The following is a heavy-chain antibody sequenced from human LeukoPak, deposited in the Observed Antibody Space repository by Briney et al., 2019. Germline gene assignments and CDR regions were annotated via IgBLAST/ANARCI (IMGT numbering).Heavy chain of an antibody. J-gene: IGHJ4*02. D-gene: IGHD3-22*01. CDR1: GGSISSSNW. Sequence: NSSETLSLTCAVSGGSISSSNWWSWVRQPPGKGLEWIGAIYHSGSTNYNPSLKSPVTISADKSKNHFSLKLSSVTAADTAVYYGASLHTNTVTTISRDSSGYLYFDYWGQGTLVTVSS. CDR3: ASLHTNTVTTISRDSSGYLYFDY. V-gene: IGHV4-4*02. CDR2: IYHSGST.